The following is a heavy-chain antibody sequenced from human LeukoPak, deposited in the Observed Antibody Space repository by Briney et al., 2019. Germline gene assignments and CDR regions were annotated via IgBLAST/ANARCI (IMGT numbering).Heavy chain of an antibody. CDR2: IYYSGIT. Sequence: SETLSLTCTLSGGSISGSSFYWGWIRQPPGKGLECIGTIYYSGITYYNSSLKSRVTISVDTSKNQFSLKLSSVTAADTAVYFCARSGPAAGRPDAFDIWGQGTMVTVSS. V-gene: IGHV4-39*07. J-gene: IGHJ3*02. CDR3: ARSGPAAGRPDAFDI. D-gene: IGHD2-2*01. CDR1: GGSISGSSFY.